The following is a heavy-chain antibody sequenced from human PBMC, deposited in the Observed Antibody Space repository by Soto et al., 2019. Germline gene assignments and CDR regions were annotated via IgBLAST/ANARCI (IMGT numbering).Heavy chain of an antibody. CDR1: CGSISSGGYY. J-gene: IGHJ4*02. CDR2: IYYSGST. V-gene: IGHV4-31*03. Sequence: PSETLSLTCTVSCGSISSGGYYWSWIRQHPGKGLEWIGYIYYSGSTYYNPSLKSRVTISVDTSKNQFSLKLSSVTAADTAVYYCARSVRGVTPFDYWGQGTLVTVSS. D-gene: IGHD3-10*01. CDR3: ARSVRGVTPFDY.